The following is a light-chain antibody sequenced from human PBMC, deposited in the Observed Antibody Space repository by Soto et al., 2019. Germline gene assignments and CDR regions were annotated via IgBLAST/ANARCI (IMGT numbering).Light chain of an antibody. CDR1: SSDVGGYNY. V-gene: IGLV2-14*01. Sequence: QSVLTQPASVSGSPGQSITISCTGTSSDVGGYNYVSWYQQHQGKAPKLMLYDVSNRPSGVSNRFSGSKSGNTASLTISGLQAEDEADYYCSSYTSSSTPYVFGTGTKLTVL. CDR3: SSYTSSSTPYV. CDR2: DVS. J-gene: IGLJ1*01.